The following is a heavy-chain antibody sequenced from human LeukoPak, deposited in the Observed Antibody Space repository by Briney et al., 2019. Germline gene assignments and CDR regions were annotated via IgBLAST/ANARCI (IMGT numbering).Heavy chain of an antibody. J-gene: IGHJ3*02. Sequence: GGSLRLSCAASGFTFSSYAMHWVRQAPGKGLEWVAVISYDGSNKYYADSVKGRFTISRDNSKNTLYLQMNSLRAEDTAVYYCARDLSPFGQWHDRAFDIWGQGTMVTVSS. V-gene: IGHV3-30-3*01. CDR1: GFTFSSYA. CDR3: ARDLSPFGQWHDRAFDI. CDR2: ISYDGSNK. D-gene: IGHD6-19*01.